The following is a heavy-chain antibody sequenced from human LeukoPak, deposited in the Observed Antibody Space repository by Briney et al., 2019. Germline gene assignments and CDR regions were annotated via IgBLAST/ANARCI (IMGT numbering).Heavy chain of an antibody. J-gene: IGHJ5*02. CDR1: GGSVSSGSYY. CDR3: ARDHFDWLLGVGWFDP. V-gene: IGHV4-61*01. Sequence: PSETLSLTCTVSGGSVSSGSYYWSWIRQPPGKGLEWIGYIYYSGSTNYNPSLKSRVTISVDTSKNQFSLKLSSVTAADTAVYYCARDHFDWLLGVGWFDPWGQGTLVTVSS. CDR2: IYYSGST. D-gene: IGHD3-9*01.